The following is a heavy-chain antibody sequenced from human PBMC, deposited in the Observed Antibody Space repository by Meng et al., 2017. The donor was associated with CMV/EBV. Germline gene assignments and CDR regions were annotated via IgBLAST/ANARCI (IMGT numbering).Heavy chain of an antibody. CDR3: TKVLLFYFSNSLLGTMEV. V-gene: IGHV3-30*02. Sequence: GESLKISCAASGFTFRNYGIHWVRQAPGKGLEWVAYLAYDSSVKKYADSVKGRFPISRDNSKNTVFLQMNNLRIEDTAIYYCTKVLLFYFSNSLLGTMEVWGQGTTVTVSS. D-gene: IGHD3-16*01. CDR2: LAYDSSVK. CDR1: GFTFRNYG. J-gene: IGHJ6*02.